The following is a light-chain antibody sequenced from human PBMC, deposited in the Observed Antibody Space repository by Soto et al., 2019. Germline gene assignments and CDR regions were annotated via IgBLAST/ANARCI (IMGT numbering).Light chain of an antibody. CDR3: QQDIQYMT. CDR1: QSISYW. Sequence: DIQMTQSPSTLSASVGDRVTITGRARQSISYWLAWYQQKPGKAPKGLIYEASSLDNGVPARFSGSRSGTEIAITISSLKPDDCSTSYCQQDIQYMTFGKETKVEI. J-gene: IGKJ1*01. V-gene: IGKV1-5*03. CDR2: EAS.